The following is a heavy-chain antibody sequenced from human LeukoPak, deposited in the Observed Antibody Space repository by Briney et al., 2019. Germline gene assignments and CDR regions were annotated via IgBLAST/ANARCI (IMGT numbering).Heavy chain of an antibody. CDR2: INHSGST. CDR3: ARGQGVTPYIDY. D-gene: IGHD4-11*01. J-gene: IGHJ4*02. CDR1: GGSSSGYY. V-gene: IGHV4-34*01. Sequence: SETLSLTCAVYGGSSSGYYWSWIRQPPGKGLEWIGEINHSGSTNYNPSLKSRVTISVDTSKNQFSLKLSSVTAADTAVYYCARGQGVTPYIDYGGQGTLVTVSS.